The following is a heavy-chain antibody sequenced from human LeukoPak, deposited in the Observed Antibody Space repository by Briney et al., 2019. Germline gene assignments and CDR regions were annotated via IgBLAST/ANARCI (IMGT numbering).Heavy chain of an antibody. CDR3: ATGLRIQLWLRPLGY. D-gene: IGHD5-18*01. CDR1: GYTFTSYG. Sequence: EASVKVSCKASGYTFTSYGISWVRQAPGQGLEWMGWISAYNGNTNYAQKFQGRVTMTEDTSTDTAYMELSSLRSEDTAVYYCATGLRIQLWLRPLGYWGQGTLVTVSS. V-gene: IGHV1-18*01. CDR2: ISAYNGNT. J-gene: IGHJ4*02.